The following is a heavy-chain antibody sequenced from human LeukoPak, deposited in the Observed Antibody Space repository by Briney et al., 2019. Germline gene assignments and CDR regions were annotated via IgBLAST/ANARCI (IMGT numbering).Heavy chain of an antibody. D-gene: IGHD3-22*01. J-gene: IGHJ4*02. CDR3: AKESLWLDPLPKNFDY. CDR2: ISGSGGST. Sequence: HPGGSLRLSCAASGFTFSSYAMSWVRQAPGKGLEWVSAISGSGGSTYYADSVRGRFTISRDNSKNTLYLQMNSLRAEDTAVYYCAKESLWLDPLPKNFDYWGQGTLVTVSS. V-gene: IGHV3-23*01. CDR1: GFTFSSYA.